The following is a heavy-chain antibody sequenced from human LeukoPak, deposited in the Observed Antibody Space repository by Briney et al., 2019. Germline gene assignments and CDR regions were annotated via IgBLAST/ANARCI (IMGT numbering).Heavy chain of an antibody. Sequence: PGGSLRLSCAASGFTFSTYWMSWVRQAPGKGLEWVANTKQGGSEEHHVDSVRGRFTISRDNAKNSLYLQMNSLRAEDTAVYYCARDGGSGYAYDYWGQGTQVTVSS. V-gene: IGHV3-7*01. CDR3: ARDGGSGYAYDY. D-gene: IGHD5-12*01. CDR1: GFTFSTYW. CDR2: TKQGGSEE. J-gene: IGHJ4*02.